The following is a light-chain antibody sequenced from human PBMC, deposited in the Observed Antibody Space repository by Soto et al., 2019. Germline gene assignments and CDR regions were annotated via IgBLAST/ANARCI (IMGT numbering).Light chain of an antibody. Sequence: EIVMTQSPTTLSVSPGQRPTLSCRASQSVSSNLAWYQQKPSQAPRLFXYGASTRATGIPARFSGSGSGTEFTLTISSLQSEDFAVYYCQQYNNWLTWTFGQGTKVDIK. CDR3: QQYNNWLTWT. CDR1: QSVSSN. CDR2: GAS. V-gene: IGKV3-15*01. J-gene: IGKJ1*01.